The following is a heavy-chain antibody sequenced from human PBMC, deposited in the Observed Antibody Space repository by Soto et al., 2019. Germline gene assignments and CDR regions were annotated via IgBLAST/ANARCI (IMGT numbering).Heavy chain of an antibody. J-gene: IGHJ4*02. V-gene: IGHV3-74*01. CDR2: INSDGSST. CDR1: GFTFGPYW. D-gene: IGHD3-22*01. CDR3: ASGGSGYYNE. Sequence: EVQLVESGGGLVQPGGSLRLSCAASGFTFGPYWMHWVRQVPGKGLVWLSRINSDGSSTNYADSVKGRFTISRDNAKSTLSLQMHSLRAEDTAVYYCASGGSGYYNEWGQGTLVTVSS.